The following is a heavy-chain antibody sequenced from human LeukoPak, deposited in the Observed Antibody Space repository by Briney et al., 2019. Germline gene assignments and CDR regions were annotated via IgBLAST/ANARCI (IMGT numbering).Heavy chain of an antibody. CDR3: VKEGEGHSYAPKTGPPT. J-gene: IGHJ5*02. Sequence: GGHLRLFCAASGFSFSSYAMSWVRQPPGKGPKWVSGVSDGRYYADSLKGRFTISRDNSANTVYLQMKNLADEDTAEYYCVKEGEGHSYAPKTGPPTWGQGTMVTVSS. V-gene: IGHV3-23*01. CDR2: VSDGR. D-gene: IGHD5-18*01. CDR1: GFSFSSYA.